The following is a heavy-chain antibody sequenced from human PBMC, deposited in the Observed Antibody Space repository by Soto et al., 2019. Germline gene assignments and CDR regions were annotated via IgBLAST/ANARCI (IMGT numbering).Heavy chain of an antibody. D-gene: IGHD3-10*01. Sequence: QVQLVQSGAEVKKPGATEKVSCEASGYTFTSYGISWVRQAPGQGLEWMGWISAYNGNTNYAQKLQGRVTMTTDTSTSTAYMELRSLRSDDTAVYYCARDRPIYGANWFDPWGQGTLVTVSS. CDR3: ARDRPIYGANWFDP. J-gene: IGHJ5*02. CDR2: ISAYNGNT. CDR1: GYTFTSYG. V-gene: IGHV1-18*01.